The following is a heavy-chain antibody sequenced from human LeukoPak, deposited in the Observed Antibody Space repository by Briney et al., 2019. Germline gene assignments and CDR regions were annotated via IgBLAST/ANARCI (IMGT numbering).Heavy chain of an antibody. J-gene: IGHJ3*02. V-gene: IGHV4-61*02. CDR2: IYTSGST. CDR1: GGSISSGSYY. Sequence: PSETLSPTCTVSGGSISSGSYYWSWIRQPAGKGLEWIGRIYTSGSTNYNPSLKSRVTISVDTSKNQFSLKLSSVTAADTAVYYSARFGRYCSSTSCLYAFDIWGQGTMVTVSS. CDR3: ARFGRYCSSTSCLYAFDI. D-gene: IGHD2-2*01.